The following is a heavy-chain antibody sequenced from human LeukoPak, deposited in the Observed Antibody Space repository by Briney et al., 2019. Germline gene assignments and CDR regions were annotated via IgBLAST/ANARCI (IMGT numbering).Heavy chain of an antibody. CDR1: GYTFTSYG. CDR3: ARDRPRDYYDSSGYHY. Sequence: ASVKVSCKASGYTFTSYGISWVRQAPGQGLEWMGWISAYNGNTNYAQKLQGRVTMTTDTFTSTAYMELRSLRSDDTAVYYCARDRPRDYYDSSGYHYWGQGTLVTVSS. V-gene: IGHV1-18*01. D-gene: IGHD3-22*01. J-gene: IGHJ4*02. CDR2: ISAYNGNT.